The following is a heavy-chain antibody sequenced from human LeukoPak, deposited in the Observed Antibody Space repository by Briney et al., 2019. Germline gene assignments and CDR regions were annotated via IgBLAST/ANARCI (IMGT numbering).Heavy chain of an antibody. Sequence: GGSLRLSCAASGFTFSSYWMHWVRHAPGKGLVWVSRINSDGSSTTYADSVKGRFTISRDNAKNTLNLQMNSLRVEDTAVYYCARVPDYYDSSGYWGQGTLVTVSS. CDR1: GFTFSSYW. V-gene: IGHV3-74*01. J-gene: IGHJ4*02. CDR2: INSDGSST. D-gene: IGHD3-22*01. CDR3: ARVPDYYDSSGY.